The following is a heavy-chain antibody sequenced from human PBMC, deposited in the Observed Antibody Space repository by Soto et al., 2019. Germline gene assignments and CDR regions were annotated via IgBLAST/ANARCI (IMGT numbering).Heavy chain of an antibody. CDR1: GYTFTGYY. Sequence: XSVKVSCKASGYTFTGYYMHWVRQAPGQGLEWMGWINPNSGGTNYAQKFQGRVTMTRDTSISTAYMELSRLRSDDTAVYYCARPMDPPYYDFWSGYENYYYGMDVWGQGTTGTVSS. CDR2: INPNSGGT. J-gene: IGHJ6*02. V-gene: IGHV1-2*02. CDR3: ARPMDPPYYDFWSGYENYYYGMDV. D-gene: IGHD3-3*01.